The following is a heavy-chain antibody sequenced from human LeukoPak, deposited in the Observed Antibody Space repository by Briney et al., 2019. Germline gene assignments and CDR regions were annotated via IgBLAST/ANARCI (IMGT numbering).Heavy chain of an antibody. CDR1: GYSISSGYY. V-gene: IGHV4-38-2*02. Sequence: PSETLSLTCAVSGYSISSGYYWGWIRQPPGKGLEWIGCIYHSGSTYYNPSLKSRVTISVDSSKNQFSLKLSSVTAADTAVYYCARDPFIGYCSGGSCSGAYDGAFDIWGQGTMVTVSS. D-gene: IGHD2-15*01. J-gene: IGHJ3*02. CDR2: IYHSGST. CDR3: ARDPFIGYCSGGSCSGAYDGAFDI.